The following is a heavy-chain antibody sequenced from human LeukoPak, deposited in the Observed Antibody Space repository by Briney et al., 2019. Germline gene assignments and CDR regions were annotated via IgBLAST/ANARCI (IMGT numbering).Heavy chain of an antibody. CDR1: GYTFTSYG. Sequence: ASVKVSCKASGYTFTSYGISWVRQAPGQGLEWMGWISAYNGNTNYAQKLQGRVTMTTDTSTSTAYMELRSLGSDDTAVYYCARSSLFGSGELSFLPDYWGQGTSVTVSS. CDR3: ARSSLFGSGELSFLPDY. D-gene: IGHD3-16*02. V-gene: IGHV1-18*01. CDR2: ISAYNGNT. J-gene: IGHJ4*02.